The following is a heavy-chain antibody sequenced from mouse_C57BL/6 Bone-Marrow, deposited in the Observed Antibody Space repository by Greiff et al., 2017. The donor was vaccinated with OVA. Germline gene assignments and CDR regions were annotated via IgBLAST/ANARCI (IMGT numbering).Heavy chain of an antibody. CDR3: ASSAYYRAWFAY. Sequence: QVQLQQPGAELVMPGASVKLSCKASGYTFTSYWMHWVKQRPGQGLEWIGEIDPSDSYTNYNQKFKGKSTFTVDKSSSTAYMQLSSLTSEDSAVYYCASSAYYRAWFAYWGQGTLVTVSA. D-gene: IGHD2-12*01. CDR1: GYTFTSYW. J-gene: IGHJ3*01. V-gene: IGHV1-69*01. CDR2: IDPSDSYT.